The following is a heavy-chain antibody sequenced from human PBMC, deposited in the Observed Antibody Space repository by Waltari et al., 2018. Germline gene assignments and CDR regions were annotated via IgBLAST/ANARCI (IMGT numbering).Heavy chain of an antibody. CDR3: ARMIRVTMVRGVTSRADYFDY. CDR2: SNYRGSN. Sequence: QVQLQESGPGLVKPSETLSLTCTVSGGSISSYYWSWIRQPPGKGLGGIAYSNYRGSNNNNPSLKSRDTISVDTSKNQFSLKLSSVTAADTAVYYCARMIRVTMVRGVTSRADYFDYWGQGTLVTVSS. V-gene: IGHV4-59*01. CDR1: GGSISSYY. D-gene: IGHD3-10*01. J-gene: IGHJ4*02.